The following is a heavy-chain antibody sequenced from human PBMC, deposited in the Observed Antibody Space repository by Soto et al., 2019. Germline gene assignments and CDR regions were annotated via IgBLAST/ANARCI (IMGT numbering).Heavy chain of an antibody. Sequence: QITLNESGPTQVKPRQTLTLTCTFSGFSLTTSGVGVGWIRQSPGKAPEWLALIYWDDDKRYSPSLKSRPTNTKDTSKNQVVLTMADLDPADTATYYCAHRVLRTVFGLVTTTAIYFDFWGQGTPVAVSS. J-gene: IGHJ4*02. CDR1: GFSLTTSGVG. V-gene: IGHV2-5*02. D-gene: IGHD3-3*01. CDR3: AHRVLRTVFGLVTTTAIYFDF. CDR2: IYWDDDK.